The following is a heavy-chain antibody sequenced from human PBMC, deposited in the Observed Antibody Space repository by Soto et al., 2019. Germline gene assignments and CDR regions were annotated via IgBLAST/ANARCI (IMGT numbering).Heavy chain of an antibody. CDR2: TYYRSKWYN. D-gene: IGHD3-10*01. J-gene: IGHJ6*02. CDR3: ARDPGITMVRGVMDFLDYYYGMDV. CDR1: GDSVSSNSAA. Sequence: SQTLSLTCAISGDSVSSNSAAWNWIRQSPSRGLEWLGRTYYRSKWYNDYAVSVKSRITINPDTSKNQFSLQLNSVTPEDTAVYYCARDPGITMVRGVMDFLDYYYGMDVWGQGTTVTVCS. V-gene: IGHV6-1*01.